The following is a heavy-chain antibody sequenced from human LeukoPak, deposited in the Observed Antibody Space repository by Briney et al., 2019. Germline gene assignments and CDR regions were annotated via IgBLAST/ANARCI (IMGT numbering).Heavy chain of an antibody. Sequence: PGGSLRLSCAASRFTFSSYGMHWVRQAPGKGLEWVAVISYDGSNKYYADSVKGRFTISRDNSKNTLYLQMNSLRAEDTAVYYCALELDVWGQGTTVTVSS. J-gene: IGHJ6*02. CDR2: ISYDGSNK. CDR3: ALELDV. V-gene: IGHV3-30*03. CDR1: RFTFSSYG.